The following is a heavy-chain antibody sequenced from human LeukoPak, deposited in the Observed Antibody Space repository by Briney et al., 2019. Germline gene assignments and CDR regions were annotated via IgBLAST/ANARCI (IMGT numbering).Heavy chain of an antibody. Sequence: PSETLSLTCTVSGGSISSYYWSWIRQPPGKGLEWIGYIYYSGSTNYNPTLKSRVTISVDTSKNQFSLKLSSVTAADTAVYYCARRTTVSWFDPWGQGTLVTVSS. CDR1: GGSISSYY. CDR3: ARRTTVSWFDP. CDR2: IYYSGST. D-gene: IGHD4-17*01. J-gene: IGHJ5*02. V-gene: IGHV4-59*08.